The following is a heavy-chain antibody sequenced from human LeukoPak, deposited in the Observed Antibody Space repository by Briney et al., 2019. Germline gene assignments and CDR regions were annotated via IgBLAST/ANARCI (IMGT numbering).Heavy chain of an antibody. Sequence: KPSETLSLTCAVSGYSISSGYYWGWIRQPPGKGLEWIGGIYHSGNPYYNPSLKSRVTISVDSSKNQFSLRLRSVTAADTAVYYCAREYADWGQGTLVTVSS. CDR3: AREYAD. CDR2: IYHSGNP. V-gene: IGHV4-38-2*01. D-gene: IGHD2/OR15-2a*01. J-gene: IGHJ4*02. CDR1: GYSISSGYY.